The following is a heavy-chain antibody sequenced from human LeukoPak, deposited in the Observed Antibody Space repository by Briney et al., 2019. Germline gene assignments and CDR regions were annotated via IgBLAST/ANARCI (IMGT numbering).Heavy chain of an antibody. CDR3: ATLYGGQRADGY. J-gene: IGHJ4*02. Sequence: GGSLRLSCAASGFTFSSYGMHWVRQAPGKGLEWVSSIYVGYNTGYAESVKGRFTISRDKSKNTLFLQMNSLRADDTAVYYCATLYGGQRADGYWGQGTLVTVSS. D-gene: IGHD2-15*01. CDR1: GFTFSSYG. CDR2: IYVGYNT. V-gene: IGHV3-21*04.